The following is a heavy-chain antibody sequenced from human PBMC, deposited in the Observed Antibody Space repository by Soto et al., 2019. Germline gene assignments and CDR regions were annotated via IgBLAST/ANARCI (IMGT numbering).Heavy chain of an antibody. D-gene: IGHD2-21*01. J-gene: IGHJ4*02. CDR1: GYTFSSYD. CDR3: ARDRYQQNDDYYFESAY. Sequence: ASVKVSCKASGYTFSSYDINWVRQATGQGLEWMGWMNPNSGNTGYAQKFQGRVTMTRNTSMSTAYMELSSLRSEDTAVYYCARDRYQQNDDYYFESAYWGQGTVVTVSS. CDR2: MNPNSGNT. V-gene: IGHV1-8*01.